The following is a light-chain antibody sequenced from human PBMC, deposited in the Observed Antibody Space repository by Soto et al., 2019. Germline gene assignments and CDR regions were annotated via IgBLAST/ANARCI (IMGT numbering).Light chain of an antibody. CDR3: QQYGDSPWT. CDR1: QSVSSSY. J-gene: IGKJ1*01. CDR2: GAS. Sequence: EIVLTQSPGTLSLSPWERATLSCRASQSVSSSYLAWYQQKPGQAPKLLIYGASTRATGLPDRFSGSGSGTDFTLTISRLEPEDFAVYFCQQYGDSPWTFGQGTKVDIK. V-gene: IGKV3-20*01.